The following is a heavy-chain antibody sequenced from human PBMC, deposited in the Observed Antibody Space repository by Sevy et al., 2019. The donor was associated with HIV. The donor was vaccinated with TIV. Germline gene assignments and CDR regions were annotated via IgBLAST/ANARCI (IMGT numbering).Heavy chain of an antibody. CDR1: GFTFTLYA. CDR3: ARVAVDYCTDDCYQRFDY. V-gene: IGHV3-30-3*01. D-gene: IGHD2-21*02. J-gene: IGHJ4*02. Sequence: GRSLRLSCAASGFTFTLYAIHWVRQAPGKGLEWVALFSYCGTNKYYADSVKGRFTISRDDSKNTAGLQMNNLRTDDTAVYYCARVAVDYCTDDCYQRFDYWGQGTQVTVSS. CDR2: FSYCGTNK.